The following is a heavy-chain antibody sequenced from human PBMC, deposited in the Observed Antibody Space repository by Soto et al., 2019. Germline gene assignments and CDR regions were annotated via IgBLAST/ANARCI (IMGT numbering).Heavy chain of an antibody. Sequence: PGESLKISCNGSGYSFTSYWISWVRQMPGKGLEWMGRIDPSDSYTNYSPSFQGHVTISADKSISTAYLQWSSLKASDTAMYYCARHQYYDILTGYYNGWGQGTLVTVS. CDR2: IDPSDSYT. V-gene: IGHV5-10-1*01. CDR1: GYSFTSYW. J-gene: IGHJ4*02. D-gene: IGHD3-9*01. CDR3: ARHQYYDILTGYYNG.